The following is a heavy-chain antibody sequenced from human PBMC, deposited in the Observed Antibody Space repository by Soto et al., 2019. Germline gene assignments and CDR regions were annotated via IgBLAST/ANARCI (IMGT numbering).Heavy chain of an antibody. V-gene: IGHV5-51*01. D-gene: IGHD4-17*01. CDR3: ARLSHVYGAYVGAFDI. CDR2: IYPGDSDT. Sequence: PGESLKISCKGSGYSFTNFWIGWVRQMPGKGLEWMGIIYPGDSDTRYSPSFRGQVTISADKSINTVYLHWSSLKASDTAVSYCARLSHVYGAYVGAFDIWGQGTMVTVSS. J-gene: IGHJ3*02. CDR1: GYSFTNFW.